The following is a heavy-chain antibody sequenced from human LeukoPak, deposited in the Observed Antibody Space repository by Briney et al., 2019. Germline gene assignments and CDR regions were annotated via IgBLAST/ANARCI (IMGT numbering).Heavy chain of an antibody. CDR1: GFTFSSYA. V-gene: IGHV3-30-3*01. J-gene: IGHJ4*02. D-gene: IGHD2-21*02. Sequence: PGRSLRLSCAAPGFTFSSYAMHWVRQAPGKGLEWVAVISYDGSNKYYADSVKGRFTISRDNSKNTLYLQMNSLRAEDTAVYYCAKDREKPSPRHIVVVTAADYWGQGTLVTVSS. CDR3: AKDREKPSPRHIVVVTAADY. CDR2: ISYDGSNK.